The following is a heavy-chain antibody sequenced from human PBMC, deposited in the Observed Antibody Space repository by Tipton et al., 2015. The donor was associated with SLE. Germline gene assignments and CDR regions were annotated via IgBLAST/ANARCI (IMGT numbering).Heavy chain of an antibody. CDR2: IYLSGST. V-gene: IGHV4-61*02. CDR1: VGSISSGSYY. D-gene: IGHD6-19*01. J-gene: IGHJ4*02. CDR3: ASSQWPATFDY. Sequence: TLSLTCTVSVGSISSGSYYWSWIRQPAGKGLEWIGRIYLSGSTNYNPSLKSRVTISVDTSKNEFSLKLTSVTAADTAVYYCASSQWPATFDYWGQGTLVTVSS.